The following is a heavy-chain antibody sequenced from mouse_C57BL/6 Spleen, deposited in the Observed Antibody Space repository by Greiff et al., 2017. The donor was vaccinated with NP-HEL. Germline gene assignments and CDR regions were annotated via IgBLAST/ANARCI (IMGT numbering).Heavy chain of an antibody. CDR3: ARVEGTFYAMDY. J-gene: IGHJ4*01. V-gene: IGHV1-81*01. CDR1: GYTFTSYG. D-gene: IGHD5-1*01. CDR2: IYPRSGNT. Sequence: QVQLKQSGAELARPGASVKLSCKASGYTFTSYGISWVKQRTGQGLEWIGEIYPRSGNTYYNEKFKGKATLTADKSSSTAYMELRSLTSEDSAVYFCARVEGTFYAMDYWGQGTSVTVSS.